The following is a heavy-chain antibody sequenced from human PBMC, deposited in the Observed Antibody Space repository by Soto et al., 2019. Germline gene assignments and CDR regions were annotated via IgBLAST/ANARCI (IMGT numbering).Heavy chain of an antibody. V-gene: IGHV4-39*01. CDR1: DGYISSSSYY. Sequence: SQPMSDTCAVADGYISSSSYYRGRKSNPQGKGLEWIGSIYYSGSTHYNPSLKSRVTISVDTSKNQFSLKLSSVTAADTAVYYCARLPVLRYFDWPLYYFDYWGQGTLVTVSS. CDR2: IYYSGST. J-gene: IGHJ4*02. CDR3: ARLPVLRYFDWPLYYFDY. D-gene: IGHD3-9*01.